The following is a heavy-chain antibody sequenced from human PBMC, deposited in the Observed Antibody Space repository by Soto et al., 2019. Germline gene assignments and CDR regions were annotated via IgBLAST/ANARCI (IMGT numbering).Heavy chain of an antibody. D-gene: IGHD3-9*01. J-gene: IGHJ6*03. Sequence: GGSLRLSCAASGFTFSSYAMSLVRQAPGKGLEWVSAISGSGGSTYYADSVKGRFTISRDNSKNTLYLQMNSLRAEDTAVYYCAKGAYYDILTGNNYYYYMDVWGKGTTVTVSS. V-gene: IGHV3-23*01. CDR1: GFTFSSYA. CDR2: ISGSGGST. CDR3: AKGAYYDILTGNNYYYYMDV.